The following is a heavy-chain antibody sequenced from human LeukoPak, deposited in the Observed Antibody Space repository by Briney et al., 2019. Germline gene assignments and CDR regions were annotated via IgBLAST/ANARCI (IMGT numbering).Heavy chain of an antibody. Sequence: SETLSLTCTVSGGSISSGSYYRTWIRQPAGKGLEWIGHIYTSGSTNSNPSLKSRVTLAMDTSKNHFSLKLSSVTAADTAVYYCARRPGWLNSAWFDPWGQGTLVTVSS. CDR3: ARRPGWLNSAWFDP. CDR1: GGSISSGSYY. D-gene: IGHD5-12*01. J-gene: IGHJ5*02. V-gene: IGHV4-61*09. CDR2: IYTSGST.